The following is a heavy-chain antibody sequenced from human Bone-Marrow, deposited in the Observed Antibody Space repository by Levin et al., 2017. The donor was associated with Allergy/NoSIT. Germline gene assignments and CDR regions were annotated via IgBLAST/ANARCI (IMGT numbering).Heavy chain of an antibody. V-gene: IGHV4-30-4*01. J-gene: IGHJ4*02. CDR1: GASISSGDYF. CDR2: IYPTGNS. D-gene: IGHD1-1*01. Sequence: SETLSLTCTVSGASISSGDYFWSWIRQPPGKGLEWIGYIYPTGNSYYNPSLKSRISISVDTSKTQFFLNLSSVTAADTAVYYCAREKHDGTTGYKDYFDYWGRGTLVTVSS. CDR3: AREKHDGTTGYKDYFDY.